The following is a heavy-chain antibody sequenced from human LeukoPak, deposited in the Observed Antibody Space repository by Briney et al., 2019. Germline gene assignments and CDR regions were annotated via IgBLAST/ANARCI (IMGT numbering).Heavy chain of an antibody. Sequence: GGSLRLSCAASEFTVNNNYMSWVRQAPGKGLEWVAVIWYDGSNKYYADSVKGRFTISRDNSKNTLYLQMNSLRAEDAAVYYCAKEGRYNSSSLQERQNYYYMDVWGKGTTVTVSS. CDR1: EFTVNNNY. D-gene: IGHD6-6*01. CDR3: AKEGRYNSSSLQERQNYYYMDV. J-gene: IGHJ6*03. CDR2: IWYDGSNK. V-gene: IGHV3-33*06.